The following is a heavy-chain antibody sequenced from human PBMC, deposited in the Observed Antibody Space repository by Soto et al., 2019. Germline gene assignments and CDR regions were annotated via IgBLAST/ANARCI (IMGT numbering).Heavy chain of an antibody. CDR1: GGSISSSSYY. Sequence: SETLSLTCTVSGGSISSSSYYWGWIRQPPGKGLEWIGGIYYSGSTYYNPSLKSRVTISVDTSKNQFSLKLSSVTAADTAVYYCARQDGTLPSSSWYSYYYYYGMDVWGQGTTVTVSS. D-gene: IGHD6-13*01. J-gene: IGHJ6*02. CDR3: ARQDGTLPSSSWYSYYYYYGMDV. CDR2: IYYSGST. V-gene: IGHV4-39*01.